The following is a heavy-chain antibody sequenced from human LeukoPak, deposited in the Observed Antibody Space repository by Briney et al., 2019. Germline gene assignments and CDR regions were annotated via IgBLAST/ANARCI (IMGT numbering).Heavy chain of an antibody. V-gene: IGHV3-11*04. D-gene: IGHD3-22*01. CDR2: ISGSGTTI. CDR1: RFNLNYFY. CDR3: AGPWNHDDSGGYLGFGDWYFDL. Sequence: GGALRLSRAASRFNLNYFYMSWIRQAPGRGLEWISYISGSGTTIYYADSVRGRFTMSRDSSKNSVYLQLTSLRDEDTAVYYCAGPWNHDDSGGYLGFGDWYFDLWGRGTLVTVSS. J-gene: IGHJ2*01.